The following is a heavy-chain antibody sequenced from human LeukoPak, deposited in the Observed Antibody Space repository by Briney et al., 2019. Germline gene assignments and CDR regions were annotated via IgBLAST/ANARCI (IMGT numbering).Heavy chain of an antibody. CDR2: MYYSGST. CDR1: GGSISSHY. D-gene: IGHD3-16*01. Sequence: SETLSLTCTVSGGSISSHYWSWIRQPPGKGLEWIGYMYYSGSTNYNPSLKSRVTISIDTSKNQFSLKMSSVTAADTALYYCSREDYLSGMDVGGQGTPLTVSS. V-gene: IGHV4-59*11. CDR3: SREDYLSGMDV. J-gene: IGHJ6*02.